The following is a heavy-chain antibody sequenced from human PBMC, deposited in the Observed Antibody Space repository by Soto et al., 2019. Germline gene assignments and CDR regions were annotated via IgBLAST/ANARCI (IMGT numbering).Heavy chain of an antibody. Sequence: PSETLSLTCTVSGGSISSSSYYWGWIRQPPGKGLEWIGSIYYSGSTYYNPSLKSRVNIYVDTSKNQFSLKMSSVTDAETAVYYCARIWVGGKEAFDIWGQGTMGT. D-gene: IGHD3-10*01. V-gene: IGHV4-39*01. J-gene: IGHJ3*02. CDR2: IYYSGST. CDR3: ARIWVGGKEAFDI. CDR1: GGSISSSSYY.